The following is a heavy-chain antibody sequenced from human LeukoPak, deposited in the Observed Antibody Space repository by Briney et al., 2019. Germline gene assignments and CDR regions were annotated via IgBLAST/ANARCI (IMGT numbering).Heavy chain of an antibody. J-gene: IGHJ4*02. CDR1: GFTFDDSA. Sequence: GGSLRLSCAASGFTFDDSAMHWVRQAPGKGLEWVSVISWDGTYTYYADSVKGRFTISRDNSKNSLYLQMNSLRAEDTAAYYCARDPPRSGSYSTNYWGQGTLVTVSS. CDR3: ARDPPRSGSYSTNY. CDR2: ISWDGTYT. V-gene: IGHV3-43D*03. D-gene: IGHD1-26*01.